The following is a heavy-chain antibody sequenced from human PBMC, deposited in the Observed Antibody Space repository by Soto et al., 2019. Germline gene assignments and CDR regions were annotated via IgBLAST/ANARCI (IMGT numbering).Heavy chain of an antibody. D-gene: IGHD2-15*01. CDR3: ARSGLPDPVVVVGHIPFDP. Sequence: QVQLVQSGAEVKKPGASVKVSCKASGYTFTNYDINWVRQAPGQGLEWMGWISAYNGDTNYAQKLQGRVTMTTDTATSTAYMELRSLRSDDTAVYYCARSGLPDPVVVVGHIPFDPWGQGTLVTVSS. CDR1: GYTFTNYD. J-gene: IGHJ5*02. CDR2: ISAYNGDT. V-gene: IGHV1-18*01.